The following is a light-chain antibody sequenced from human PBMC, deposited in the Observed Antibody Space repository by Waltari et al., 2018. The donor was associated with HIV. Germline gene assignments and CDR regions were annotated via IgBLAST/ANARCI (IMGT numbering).Light chain of an antibody. Sequence: EIVLTQSPGTLSLSPGETATLSCRASQTINNNFFAWYQQSSGQAPRLLIYGVSSRATGIPDRFRASGSWTDFTLTISRLEPEDFAVYYCQHYGGSPLYTFGQGTKLEIK. CDR1: QTINNNF. CDR2: GVS. V-gene: IGKV3-20*01. CDR3: QHYGGSPLYT. J-gene: IGKJ2*01.